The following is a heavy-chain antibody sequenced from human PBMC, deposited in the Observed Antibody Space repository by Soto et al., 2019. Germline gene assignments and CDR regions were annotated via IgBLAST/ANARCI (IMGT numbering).Heavy chain of an antibody. D-gene: IGHD3-10*01. CDR1: GGSFSSYY. Sequence: PSETLSLTCAVYGGSFSSYYWSWIRQPPGKGLEWIGEINHSGSTNYNPSLKSRVTISVDTSKNQFSLKLSSVTAADTAVYYCARRLARITMVRGVIIHHRFDPWGQGTLVTVSS. V-gene: IGHV4-34*01. CDR2: INHSGST. J-gene: IGHJ5*02. CDR3: ARRLARITMVRGVIIHHRFDP.